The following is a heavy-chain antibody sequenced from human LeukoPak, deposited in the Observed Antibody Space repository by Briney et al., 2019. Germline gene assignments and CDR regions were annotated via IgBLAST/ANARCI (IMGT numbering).Heavy chain of an antibody. Sequence: SETLSLTCTVSGGSISSSSYYWGWLRQPPGKGLEWIGSIYSSGSTYYNPSLKRRVTISVDTSKNQFSLKLSSVTAADTAVYYCARGRLRGYSGYDSPPKIIYGMDVWGQGTTVTVSS. D-gene: IGHD5-12*01. CDR2: IYSSGST. V-gene: IGHV4-39*01. CDR1: GGSISSSSYY. J-gene: IGHJ6*02. CDR3: ARGRLRGYSGYDSPPKIIYGMDV.